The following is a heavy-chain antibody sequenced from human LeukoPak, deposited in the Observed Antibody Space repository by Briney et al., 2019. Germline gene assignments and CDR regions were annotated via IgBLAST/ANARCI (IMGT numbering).Heavy chain of an antibody. CDR1: GFTFSSYA. Sequence: GGSLRLSCAASGFTFSSYAMSWVRQAPGKGLEWVSTISGSGGSTYYADSVKGRFTISRDNSKNTLYLQMNSLRAEDTAVYYCARAGGIVGATRGVGDYFDYWGQGTLVTVSS. J-gene: IGHJ4*02. CDR2: ISGSGGST. V-gene: IGHV3-23*01. D-gene: IGHD1-26*01. CDR3: ARAGGIVGATRGVGDYFDY.